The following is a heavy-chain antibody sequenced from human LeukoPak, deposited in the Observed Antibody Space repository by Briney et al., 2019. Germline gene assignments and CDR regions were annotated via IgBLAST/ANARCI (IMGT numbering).Heavy chain of an antibody. J-gene: IGHJ5*02. Sequence: GGSLRLSCAASGFTFSSNGMHWVRQALGKGLEWVAVIWYDGSNKYYADSVKGRFTISRDNPKNTLYLQMNSLRAEDTAVYYCARDVGSSGLSSWGQGTLVTVSS. CDR1: GFTFSSNG. CDR3: ARDVGSSGLSS. V-gene: IGHV3-33*01. D-gene: IGHD6-19*01. CDR2: IWYDGSNK.